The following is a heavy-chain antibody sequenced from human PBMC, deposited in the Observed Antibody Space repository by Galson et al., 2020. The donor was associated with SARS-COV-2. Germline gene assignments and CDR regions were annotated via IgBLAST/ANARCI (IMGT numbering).Heavy chain of an antibody. CDR3: ARDRYCGGVCWAYYFYYGMDV. CDR2: ISSSSTTI. Sequence: GGSLRLSCAASGFTFSSYSMNWVRQAPGKGLEWVSYISSSSTTIYYADSVKGRFTISRDNAKNSLYLQMNSLRDEDTAVYYCARDRYCGGVCWAYYFYYGMDVWGQLTTVTVSS. D-gene: IGHD2-21*02. V-gene: IGHV3-48*02. J-gene: IGHJ6*02. CDR1: GFTFSSYS.